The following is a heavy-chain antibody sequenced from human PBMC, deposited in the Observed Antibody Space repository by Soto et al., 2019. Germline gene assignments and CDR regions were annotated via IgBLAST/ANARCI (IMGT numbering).Heavy chain of an antibody. Sequence: ASVKVSCKASGYTFTGYYMHWVRQAPGQGLEWMGWINPNSGGTNYAQKFQGWVTMTRDTSISTAYMELSRLRSDDTAVYYCARAPWGPLGTTYDYWGQGTLVTVSS. J-gene: IGHJ4*02. V-gene: IGHV1-2*04. CDR2: INPNSGGT. CDR1: GYTFTGYY. D-gene: IGHD1-7*01. CDR3: ARAPWGPLGTTYDY.